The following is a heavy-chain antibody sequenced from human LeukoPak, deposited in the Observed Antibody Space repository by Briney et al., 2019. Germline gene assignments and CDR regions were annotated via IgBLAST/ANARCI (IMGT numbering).Heavy chain of an antibody. CDR2: ISGSGGST. J-gene: IGHJ4*02. CDR1: GFTFSSYA. Sequence: GGSLRLSCAASGFTFSSYAMSWVRQAPGKGLEWVSAISGSGGSTYYADSVKGRFTISRDNAKSTVYLQMNSLRVEDTAIHYCARDLLRGLDSWGQGILVTVSS. CDR3: ARDLLRGLDS. D-gene: IGHD3-10*01. V-gene: IGHV3-23*01.